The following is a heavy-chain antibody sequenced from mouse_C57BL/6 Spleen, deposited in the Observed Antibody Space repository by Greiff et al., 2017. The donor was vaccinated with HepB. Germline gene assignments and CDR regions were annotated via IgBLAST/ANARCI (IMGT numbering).Heavy chain of an antibody. CDR3: ARHYGSPYWYFDV. D-gene: IGHD1-1*01. Sequence: VNLVESGPELVKPGASVKISCKASGYAFSSSWMNWVKQRPGKGLEWIGRIYPGDGDTNYNGKFKGKATLTADKSSSTAYMQLSSLTSEDSAVYFCARHYGSPYWYFDVWGTGTTVTVSS. J-gene: IGHJ1*03. CDR2: IYPGDGDT. V-gene: IGHV1-82*01. CDR1: GYAFSSSW.